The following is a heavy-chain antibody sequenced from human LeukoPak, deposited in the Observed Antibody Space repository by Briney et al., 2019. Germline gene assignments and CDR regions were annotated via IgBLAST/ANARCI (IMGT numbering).Heavy chain of an antibody. J-gene: IGHJ3*02. CDR3: ARHGGPRLGDDAFDI. D-gene: IGHD3-16*01. CDR2: IYYSGST. CDR1: GGSISSSSYY. Sequence: PSETLSLTCTVSGGSISSSSYYWGWIRQPPGKGLEWIGSIYYSGSTYYNPSLKSRVTISVDTSKNQFSLKLSSVTAADTAVYYCARHGGPRLGDDAFDIWGQGTMVTVSS. V-gene: IGHV4-39*01.